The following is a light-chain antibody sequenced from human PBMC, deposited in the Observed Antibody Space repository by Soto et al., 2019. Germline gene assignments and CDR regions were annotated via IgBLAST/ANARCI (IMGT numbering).Light chain of an antibody. CDR3: TSYTSVTIVV. CDR1: NSDIGGYNS. V-gene: IGLV2-14*01. CDR2: GVT. J-gene: IGLJ2*01. Sequence: QSVLTQPASVSGSPGQSITISCTGSNSDIGGYNSVSWYQQHPGKAPKLLIFGVTNRPSGVSDRFSGSKSGNTASLTISALPAEDEADYYCTSYTSVTIVVFGGGTKLTVL.